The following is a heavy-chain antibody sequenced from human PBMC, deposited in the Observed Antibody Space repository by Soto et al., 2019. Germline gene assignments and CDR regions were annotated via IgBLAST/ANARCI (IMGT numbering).Heavy chain of an antibody. D-gene: IGHD3-22*01. V-gene: IGHV3-30-3*01. Sequence: QVQLVKSGGGVVQPGRSLRLSCAASGFTFSSYAMHWVRQAPGKGLEWVAVISYDGSNKYYADSVKGRFTISRDNSKNTLYLQMNSLRAEDTAVYYCAKSEFYYDSSGYYYGYWGQGTLVTVSS. J-gene: IGHJ4*02. CDR3: AKSEFYYDSSGYYYGY. CDR1: GFTFSSYA. CDR2: ISYDGSNK.